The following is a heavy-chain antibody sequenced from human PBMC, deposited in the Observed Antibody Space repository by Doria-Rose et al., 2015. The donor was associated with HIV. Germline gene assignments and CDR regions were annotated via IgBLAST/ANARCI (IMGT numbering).Heavy chain of an antibody. CDR2: ISSSSSYI. Sequence: FTFSRYSMNWVRQAPGKGLEWVSSISSSSSYIYYADSVKGRFTISRDDAKNSVYLQMNSLRVEDTAVYYYAAGDISGQVDYWGQGTLVTVSS. J-gene: IGHJ4*02. V-gene: IGHV3-21*04. CDR3: AAGDISGQVDY. D-gene: IGHD2-21*01. CDR1: FTFSRYS.